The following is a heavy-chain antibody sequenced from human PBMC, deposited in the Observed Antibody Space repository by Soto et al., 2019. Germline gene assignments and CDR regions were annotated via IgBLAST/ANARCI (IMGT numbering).Heavy chain of an antibody. CDR3: ARGYYYGSGGAPEFDY. J-gene: IGHJ4*02. CDR1: GGTFSSYA. V-gene: IGHV1-69*13. Sequence: SVKVSCKASGGTFSSYAISWVRQAPGQGLEWMGGIIPIFGTANYAQKFQGRVTITADESTSTAYMELSSLRSEDTAVYYCARGYYYGSGGAPEFDYWGQGTLVTVS. CDR2: IIPIFGTA. D-gene: IGHD3-10*01.